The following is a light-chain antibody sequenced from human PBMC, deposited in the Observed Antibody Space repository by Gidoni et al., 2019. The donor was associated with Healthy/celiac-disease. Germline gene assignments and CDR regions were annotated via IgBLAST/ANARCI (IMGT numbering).Light chain of an antibody. J-gene: IGLJ1*01. CDR1: SSDVGSYNL. Sequence: QSALTQPASVSGSPGPSITISCTGTSSDVGSYNLVSWYQQHPGKAPKLMMYEGSKRPSGVSNRFSGSKSGNTASLTISGLQAEDEADYYCCSYAGSSTFYVFGTGTKVTVL. V-gene: IGLV2-23*01. CDR3: CSYAGSSTFYV. CDR2: EGS.